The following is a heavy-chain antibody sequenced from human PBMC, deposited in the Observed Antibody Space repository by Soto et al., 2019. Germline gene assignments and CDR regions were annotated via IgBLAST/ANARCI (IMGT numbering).Heavy chain of an antibody. D-gene: IGHD3-10*01. V-gene: IGHV1-24*01. Sequence: ASVKVSCKVSGYTLTELSMHWVRQAPGKGLEWMGGFDPEDGETIYAQKFQGRVTMTEDTSTDTAYMELSSLRSEDTAVYYCARSYYGSGSYYNDWFDPWGQGTLVTVSS. CDR2: FDPEDGET. J-gene: IGHJ5*02. CDR3: ARSYYGSGSYYNDWFDP. CDR1: GYTLTELS.